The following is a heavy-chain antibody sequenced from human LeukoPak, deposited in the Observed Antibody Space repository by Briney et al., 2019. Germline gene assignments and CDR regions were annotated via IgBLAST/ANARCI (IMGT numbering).Heavy chain of an antibody. Sequence: MSSETLSLTCTVSGGSISSGGYYWSWIRQHPGKGLEWIGYIYYSGSTYYNPSLKSRVTISVDTSKNQFSLKLSSVTAADTAVYYCARAPLYDSTLFDYWGQGTLVTVSS. CDR3: ARAPLYDSTLFDY. V-gene: IGHV4-31*03. D-gene: IGHD3-22*01. CDR2: IYYSGST. CDR1: GGSISSGGYY. J-gene: IGHJ4*02.